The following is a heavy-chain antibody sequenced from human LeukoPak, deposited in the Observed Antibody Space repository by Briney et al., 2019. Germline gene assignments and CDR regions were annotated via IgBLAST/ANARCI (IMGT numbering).Heavy chain of an antibody. D-gene: IGHD5-12*01. V-gene: IGHV3-23*01. CDR1: GFTFSSYA. CDR3: ARGPPDGGYVYDY. J-gene: IGHJ4*02. CDR2: ISGNDDNK. Sequence: GGSLRLSCAASGFTFSSYAMSWVRQAPGKGLEWVSAISGNDDNKYYADSVKGRFTISRDISKNTLYLQMNSLRAEDTAVYYCARGPPDGGYVYDYWGQGTLVTVSS.